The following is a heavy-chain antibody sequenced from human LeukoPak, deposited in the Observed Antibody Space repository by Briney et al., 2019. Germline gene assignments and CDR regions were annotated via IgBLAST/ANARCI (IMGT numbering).Heavy chain of an antibody. CDR1: GITLSNYG. J-gene: IGHJ4*02. CDR3: GKTTVGYSSGQKPAWPVDY. V-gene: IGHV3-23*01. D-gene: IGHD5-18*01. CDR2: IFGSGGSP. Sequence: GGSLSLSCAVSGITLSNYGMSWVRQAPGKGLEWVAGIFGSGGSPHYADPVKGRFTISRDNSRNTVYLQINSLRAEDTAVYYCGKTTVGYSSGQKPAWPVDYWGQGTLVTVSS.